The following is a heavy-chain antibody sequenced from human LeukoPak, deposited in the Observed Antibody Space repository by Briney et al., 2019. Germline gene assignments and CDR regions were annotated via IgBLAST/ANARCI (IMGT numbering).Heavy chain of an antibody. CDR3: ARVSSVAGTRYDAFDI. Sequence: ASVKVSCKASGYTFTSYGISWVRQAPGQGLEGMGWISAYNGNTNYAQKLQGRVTMTTDTSTSTAYMELRSLRSDDTAVYYCARVSSVAGTRYDAFDIWGQGTMVTVSS. D-gene: IGHD6-19*01. J-gene: IGHJ3*02. CDR2: ISAYNGNT. CDR1: GYTFTSYG. V-gene: IGHV1-18*01.